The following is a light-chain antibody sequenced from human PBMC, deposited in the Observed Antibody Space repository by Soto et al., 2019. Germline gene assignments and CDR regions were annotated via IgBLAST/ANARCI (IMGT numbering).Light chain of an antibody. V-gene: IGLV2-14*01. Sequence: QSALTQPASVSGSPGQSITISCTGTSSDVGGYNYVSWYQQHPGKAPKLMIYEVSNRPSGVSNRFSGSKSGNTASLTISGLQAEDEADYYCAAWDDRLDVSVFGTGTKVTVL. J-gene: IGLJ1*01. CDR3: AAWDDRLDVSV. CDR2: EVS. CDR1: SSDVGGYNY.